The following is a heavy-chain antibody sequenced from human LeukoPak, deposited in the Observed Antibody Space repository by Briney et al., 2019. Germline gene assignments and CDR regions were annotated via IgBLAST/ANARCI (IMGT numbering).Heavy chain of an antibody. J-gene: IGHJ4*02. D-gene: IGHD4-17*01. CDR3: ARSYMTTVFY. CDR1: GFTFSSYT. Sequence: GGSLRLSCTASGFTFSSYTMSWVRQAPGKGLEWVSYISSSGSTIYYADSVKGRFTISRDNAKNSLYLQMNSLRAEDTAVYYCARSYMTTVFYWGQGTLVTVSS. V-gene: IGHV3-48*04. CDR2: ISSSGSTI.